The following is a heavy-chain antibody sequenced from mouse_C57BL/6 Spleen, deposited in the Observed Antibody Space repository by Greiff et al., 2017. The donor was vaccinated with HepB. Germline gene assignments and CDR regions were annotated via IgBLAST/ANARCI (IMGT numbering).Heavy chain of an antibody. J-gene: IGHJ4*01. V-gene: IGHV1-15*01. CDR3: TRRVYDGYYDDAMDY. Sequence: QVQLQQSGAELVRPGASVTLSCKASGYTFTDYEMHWVKQTPVHGLEWIGAIDPETGGTAYNQKFKGKAILTADKSSSTAYMELRSLTSEDSAVYYCTRRVYDGYYDDAMDYWGQGTSVTVSS. D-gene: IGHD2-3*01. CDR2: IDPETGGT. CDR1: GYTFTDYE.